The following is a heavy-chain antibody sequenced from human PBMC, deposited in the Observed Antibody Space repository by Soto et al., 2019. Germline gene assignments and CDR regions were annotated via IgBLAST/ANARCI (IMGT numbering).Heavy chain of an antibody. CDR3: ARSGGTYYFDH. V-gene: IGHV1-69*01. J-gene: IGHJ4*02. Sequence: QVQLVQSGAEVRKPGSSVNVSCKASGTTLSTHGIHWVRQAPGQGLEWMGGFVPMFSSSNYAQKFQGRLTIVADESTNSAYMELSSLRADDSAIYYCARSGGTYYFDHWGQGTLVTVSS. D-gene: IGHD1-1*01. CDR2: FVPMFSSS. CDR1: GTTLSTHG.